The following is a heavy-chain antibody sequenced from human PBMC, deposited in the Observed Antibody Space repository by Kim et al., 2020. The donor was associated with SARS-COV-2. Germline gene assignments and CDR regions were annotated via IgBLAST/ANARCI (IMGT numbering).Heavy chain of an antibody. D-gene: IGHD4-17*01. V-gene: IGHV4-38-2*02. CDR2: IYHSGST. CDR1: GYSISSGYY. Sequence: SETLSLTCTVSGYSISSGYYWGWIRQPPGKGLEWIGSIYHSGSTYYNPSLKSRVTISVDTSKNQFSLKLSSVTAADTAVYYCARGGNADYGDYFSFFDY. J-gene: IGHJ4*01. CDR3: ARGGNADYGDYFSFFDY.